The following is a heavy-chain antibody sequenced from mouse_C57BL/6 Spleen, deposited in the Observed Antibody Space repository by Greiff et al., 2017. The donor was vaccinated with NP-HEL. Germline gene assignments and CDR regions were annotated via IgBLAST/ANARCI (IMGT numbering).Heavy chain of an antibody. CDR1: GYTFTSYW. J-gene: IGHJ2*01. D-gene: IGHD2-4*01. V-gene: IGHV1-50*01. Sequence: QVQLQQSGAELVKPGASVKLSCKASGYTFTSYWMQWVKQRPGQGLEWIGEIDPSDSYTNYNQKFKGKATLTVDTSSSTAYMQLSSLTSEDSAVYYCARGDYDDYWGQGTTLTVSS. CDR3: ARGDYDDY. CDR2: IDPSDSYT.